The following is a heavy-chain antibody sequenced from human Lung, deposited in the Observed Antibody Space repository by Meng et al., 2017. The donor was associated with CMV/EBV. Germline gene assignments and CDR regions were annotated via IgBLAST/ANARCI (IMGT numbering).Heavy chain of an antibody. J-gene: IGHJ4*02. CDR2: ISAFNGGT. V-gene: IGHV1-18*01. D-gene: IGHD4-11*01. CDR1: GYTFPSYG. CDR3: VRDRYSNIDY. Sequence: KVSCKASGYTFPSYGIRWVRQAPGQGLEWMGWISAFNGGTIYAEKVQGRVTMTTDTSTTTAYMELRSLRSDDTAMYYCVRDRYSNIDYWGQGTLVTVSS.